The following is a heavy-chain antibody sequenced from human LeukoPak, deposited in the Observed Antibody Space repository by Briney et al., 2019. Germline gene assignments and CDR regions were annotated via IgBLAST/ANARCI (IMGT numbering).Heavy chain of an antibody. CDR1: GFTFSDYY. CDR2: ISSSGSTI. D-gene: IGHD3-3*01. Sequence: GRSLRLSCAASGFTFSDYYMSWIRQAPGKGLEWVSYISSSGSTIYYADSVKGRFTISRDNAKNSLYLQMNSLRAEDTAVYYCARDRIRTYYDFWSGKTPGAYYYYGMDVWGQGTTVTVSS. J-gene: IGHJ6*02. CDR3: ARDRIRTYYDFWSGKTPGAYYYYGMDV. V-gene: IGHV3-11*01.